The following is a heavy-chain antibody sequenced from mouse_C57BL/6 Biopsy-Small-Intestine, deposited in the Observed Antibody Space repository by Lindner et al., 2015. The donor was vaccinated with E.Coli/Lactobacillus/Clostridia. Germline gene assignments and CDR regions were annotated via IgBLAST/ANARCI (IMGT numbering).Heavy chain of an antibody. V-gene: IGHV1-34*02. J-gene: IGHJ1*01. D-gene: IGHD2-10*02. Sequence: SVKVSCKPSGYAFTDYYLHWVRQAPGQGLEWMGWINPNNGATRFAQKFQGRVTMTRDTSINTAYMELYSLTSDDTAAYYCARDRPSEWKLPLGGMDVWGQGTTVTVSS. CDR1: GYAFTDYY. CDR3: ARDRPSEWKLPLGGMDV. CDR2: INPNNGAT.